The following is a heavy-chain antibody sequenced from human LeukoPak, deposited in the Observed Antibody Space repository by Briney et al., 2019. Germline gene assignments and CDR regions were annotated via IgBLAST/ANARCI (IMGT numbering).Heavy chain of an antibody. D-gene: IGHD6-13*01. J-gene: IGHJ4*02. CDR3: ARDGPRYSSSWHYFDY. CDR2: IYYSGST. V-gene: IGHV4-59*01. Sequence: PSETLSLTCTVSGGSISSYYWSWIRQPPGKGLEWIGYIYYSGSTNYNPSLKSRVTISVDTSKNQFSLKLSSLTAADTAVYYCARDGPRYSSSWHYFDYWGQGTLVTVSS. CDR1: GGSISSYY.